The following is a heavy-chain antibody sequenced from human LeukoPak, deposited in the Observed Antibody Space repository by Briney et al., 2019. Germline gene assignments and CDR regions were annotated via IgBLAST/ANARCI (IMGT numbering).Heavy chain of an antibody. Sequence: GGSLRLSCAASGFTFSSYAMHWVRQAPGKGLEWVAVISYDGSNKYYADSVKGRFTISRDNSKNTLYPQMNSLRAEDTAVYYCAKEVTSGDYGPFDYWGQGTLVTVSS. CDR3: AKEVTSGDYGPFDY. CDR1: GFTFSSYA. J-gene: IGHJ4*02. V-gene: IGHV3-30*04. D-gene: IGHD4-17*01. CDR2: ISYDGSNK.